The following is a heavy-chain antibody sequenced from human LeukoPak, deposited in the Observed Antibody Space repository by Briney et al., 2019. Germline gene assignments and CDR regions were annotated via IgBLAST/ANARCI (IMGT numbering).Heavy chain of an antibody. Sequence: SETLSLTCTVSGGSISSYYWSWVRQPPGKGLEWIADIYHSGITNYNPSLKSRVTISIDKSKNQFSLKLSSMTAADTAVYYCARGLVIAVTGWGQWELPPAGHDSWGQGTLVTVSS. CDR2: IYHSGIT. CDR3: ARGLVIAVTGWGQWELPPAGHDS. V-gene: IGHV4-59*12. D-gene: IGHD1-26*01. J-gene: IGHJ4*02. CDR1: GGSISSYY.